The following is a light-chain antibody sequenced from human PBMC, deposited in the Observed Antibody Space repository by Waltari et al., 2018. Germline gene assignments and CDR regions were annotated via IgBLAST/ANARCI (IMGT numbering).Light chain of an antibody. Sequence: DIVMTQSPDSLAVSLGERATINCKSSQTVFYSSNKKDHLAWYQHKPGQPPRLLFYWASTRESGVPDRFSGSGSGTDFTLTISSLQAEDVAVYYCQQYYSTPQTFGQGTKVEIK. CDR3: QQYYSTPQT. J-gene: IGKJ1*01. CDR2: WAS. V-gene: IGKV4-1*01. CDR1: QTVFYSSNKKDH.